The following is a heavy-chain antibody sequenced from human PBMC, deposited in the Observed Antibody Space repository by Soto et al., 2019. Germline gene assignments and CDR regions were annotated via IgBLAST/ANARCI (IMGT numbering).Heavy chain of an antibody. V-gene: IGHV4-59*01. CDR1: GGSISSYY. Sequence: SETLSLTCTVSGGSISSYYWSWIRQPPGKGLEWIGYIYYSGSTNYNPSLKSRVTISVDTSKNQFSLKLSSVTAADTAVYYCARTTVYISSSGYSPSSVPIWFDPWGQGTLVTVSS. CDR3: ARTTVYISSSGYSPSSVPIWFDP. D-gene: IGHD3-22*01. J-gene: IGHJ5*02. CDR2: IYYSGST.